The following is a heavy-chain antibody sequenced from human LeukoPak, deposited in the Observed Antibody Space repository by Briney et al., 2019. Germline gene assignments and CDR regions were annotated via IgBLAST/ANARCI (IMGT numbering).Heavy chain of an antibody. CDR1: GGTFSSYA. D-gene: IGHD1-26*01. J-gene: IGHJ4*02. Sequence: SVNVSCKASGGTFSSYAISWVRQAPGPGREGMGRIIPILCIANYAQKFQGRVTITADKYPSTPYMELSSLRSEDTAVYYCARMTVGATPSPFDYWGQGTLVTVSS. CDR3: ARMTVGATPSPFDY. V-gene: IGHV1-69*04. CDR2: IIPILCIA.